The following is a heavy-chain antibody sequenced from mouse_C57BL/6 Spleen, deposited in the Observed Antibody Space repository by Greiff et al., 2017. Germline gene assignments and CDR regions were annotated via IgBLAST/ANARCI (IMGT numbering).Heavy chain of an antibody. V-gene: IGHV14-4*01. Sequence: VQLQQPGAELVRPGASVKLSCTASGFNIKDDYMHWVKQRPEQGLEWIGWIDPENGDTEYAPKFQGKATITADTSSTTAYLQLSSLTSEDTAVYYCTSGDNCGAWFAYWGQGTLVTVSA. CDR2: IDPENGDT. D-gene: IGHD1-3*01. CDR1: GFNIKDDY. CDR3: TSGDNCGAWFAY. J-gene: IGHJ3*01.